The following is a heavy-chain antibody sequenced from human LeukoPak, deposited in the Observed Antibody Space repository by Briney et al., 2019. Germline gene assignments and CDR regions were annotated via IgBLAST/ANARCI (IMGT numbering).Heavy chain of an antibody. J-gene: IGHJ4*02. D-gene: IGHD2-15*01. Sequence: GGSLRLSCAASGFTFSTSAMSWVRQAPGKGLEWVSAISGSGGRAYFADSVEGRFTSSRDNSKNALWLQMNSLKAEDTAVYYCARAGKAAAFDYWGQGTLVTVSS. V-gene: IGHV3-23*01. CDR2: ISGSGGRA. CDR3: ARAGKAAAFDY. CDR1: GFTFSTSA.